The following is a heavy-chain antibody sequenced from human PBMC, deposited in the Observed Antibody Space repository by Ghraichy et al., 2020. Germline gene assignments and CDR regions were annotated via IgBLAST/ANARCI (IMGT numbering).Heavy chain of an antibody. Sequence: GGSLRLSCAASGFTFSSYSMNWVRQAPGKGLEWVSSISSSSSYIYYADSVKGRFTISRDNAKNSLYLQMNSLRAEDTAVYYCARGASGGSGYDHYYYYVMGVWGPGTTVPVSS. V-gene: IGHV3-21*01. CDR2: ISSSSSYI. CDR1: GFTFSSYS. J-gene: IGHJ6*02. D-gene: IGHD5-12*01. CDR3: ARGASGGSGYDHYYYYVMGV.